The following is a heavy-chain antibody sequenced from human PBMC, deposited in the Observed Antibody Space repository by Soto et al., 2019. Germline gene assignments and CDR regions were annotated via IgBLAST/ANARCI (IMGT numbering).Heavy chain of an antibody. CDR3: SRSPEVGVRGAY. CDR2: ITVGSSHI. D-gene: IGHD3-16*01. Sequence: PGGSLRLSCTGSGFPFSAYNINWVRQAPGKGLEWASSITVGSSHIYQPNSMKGRFTISRDDAKNSVYLQIDSLRDGDTALYYCSRSPEVGVRGAYWGQGTLVTVSS. J-gene: IGHJ4*02. CDR1: GFPFSAYN. V-gene: IGHV3-21*01.